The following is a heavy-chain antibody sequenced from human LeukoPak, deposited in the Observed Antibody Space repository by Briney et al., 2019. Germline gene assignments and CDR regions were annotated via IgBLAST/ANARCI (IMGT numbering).Heavy chain of an antibody. V-gene: IGHV1-8*03. D-gene: IGHD6-13*01. CDR2: MNPNRGNT. J-gene: IGHJ5*01. Sequence: ASVKVSCKASGYTFTSYDINWVRQATGQGLEWMGWMNPNRGNTGYAQKFQGRVTITRNTSISTAYMELSSLRSEDTAVYYCARGTSEDSSWYDCWGQGTLVTVSS. CDR3: ARGTSEDSSWYDC. CDR1: GYTFTSYD.